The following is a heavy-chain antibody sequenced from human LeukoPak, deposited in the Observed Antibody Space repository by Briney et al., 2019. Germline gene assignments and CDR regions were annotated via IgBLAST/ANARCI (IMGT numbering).Heavy chain of an antibody. CDR1: GSTFPSHA. CDR2: ISTSNGDK. Sequence: RASVKVSCKASGSTFPSHAITWLRQAPGQGPEWMGWISTSNGDKNYVQNLQGRITLTIDTSTATAYMELRSLRSDDTAVYYCATRGITAARLDYWGQGTLVTVSS. D-gene: IGHD1-20*01. V-gene: IGHV1-18*04. J-gene: IGHJ4*02. CDR3: ATRGITAARLDY.